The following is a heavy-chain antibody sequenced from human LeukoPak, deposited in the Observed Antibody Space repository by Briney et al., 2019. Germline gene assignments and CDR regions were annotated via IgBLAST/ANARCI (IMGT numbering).Heavy chain of an antibody. CDR1: GFSVSNNY. Sequence: SGGSLRLSCAASGFSVSNNYMSWVRQAPGKGLEWVSIIYSGDSTYYLDSVKGRFTISRDSSKNTLYLQMDSLRAEDTAVYYCAIDPQQLVLSNYFGYWGQGTLVTVAS. V-gene: IGHV3-66*01. D-gene: IGHD6-13*01. CDR3: AIDPQQLVLSNYFGY. CDR2: IYSGDST. J-gene: IGHJ4*02.